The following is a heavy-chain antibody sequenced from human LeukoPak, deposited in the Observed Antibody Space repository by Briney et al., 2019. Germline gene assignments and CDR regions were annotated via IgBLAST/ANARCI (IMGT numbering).Heavy chain of an antibody. CDR3: ARVDCSGGSCYLRPFDY. D-gene: IGHD2-15*01. CDR1: GFTFSSYA. Sequence: GRSLRLSCAASGFTFSSYALHWVRQAPGKGLEWVAVISYDGSNKYYADPVKARFTISRDNSKNTLYLQMNSLRAEDTAVYYCARVDCSGGSCYLRPFDYWGQGTLVTVSS. CDR2: ISYDGSNK. J-gene: IGHJ4*02. V-gene: IGHV3-30-3*01.